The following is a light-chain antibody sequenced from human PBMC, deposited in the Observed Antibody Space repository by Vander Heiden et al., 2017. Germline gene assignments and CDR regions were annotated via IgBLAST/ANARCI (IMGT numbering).Light chain of an antibody. V-gene: IGKV4-1*01. CDR1: QSVLYSTNNKNY. Sequence: DIVMTQSPDSLAVSLGERATINCKSSQSVLYSTNNKNYVAWYQQKPGQPPKLLISWASTRESGVPDRFTGSGSGTDFTLTISSLQAEDVAVYSCQQYERTPYSFGQGTKLEIK. CDR3: QQYERTPYS. J-gene: IGKJ2*01. CDR2: WAS.